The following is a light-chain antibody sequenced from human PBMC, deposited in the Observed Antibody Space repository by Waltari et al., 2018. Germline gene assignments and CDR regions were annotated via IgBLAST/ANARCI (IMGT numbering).Light chain of an antibody. CDR3: QQRSNWPLT. J-gene: IGKJ4*01. Sequence: EVVLTHSPATLSLSPGSTATLSCMASQSVNDYLAWYQQKPGQAPRLLMYDASNRATGIPARFSGSGSGTDFTLTISSLESEDFAVYYCQQRSNWPLTFGGGTKVEIK. CDR2: DAS. CDR1: QSVNDY. V-gene: IGKV3-11*01.